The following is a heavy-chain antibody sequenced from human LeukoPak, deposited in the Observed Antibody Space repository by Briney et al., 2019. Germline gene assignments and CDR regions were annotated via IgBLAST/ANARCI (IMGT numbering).Heavy chain of an antibody. J-gene: IGHJ4*02. CDR2: ISYDGSNE. CDR1: GFTFSSYA. V-gene: IGHV3-30-3*01. CDR3: AREGLHYFDY. Sequence: PGGSLRLSCAASGFTFSSYAMHWVRQAPGKGLEWVAVISYDGSNEYYADSVKGRFTISRDNSKDTLYLQMNSLRAEDTAVYYCAREGLHYFDYWGQGTLVTVSP. D-gene: IGHD4-11*01.